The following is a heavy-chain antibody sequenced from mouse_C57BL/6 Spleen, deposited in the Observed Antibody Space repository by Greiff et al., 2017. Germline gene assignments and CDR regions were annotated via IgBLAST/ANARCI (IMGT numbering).Heavy chain of an antibody. CDR3: ARETTVYWYFDV. CDR1: GFTFSDYY. J-gene: IGHJ1*03. CDR2: INYDGSST. Sequence: EVQLQESEGGLVQPGSSMKLSCTASGFTFSDYYMAWVRQVPEKGLEWVANINYDGSSTYYLDSLKSRFIISRDNAKNILYLHMSSLKSEDTATXYSARETTVYWYFDVWGTGTTVTVSS. D-gene: IGHD1-1*01. V-gene: IGHV5-16*01.